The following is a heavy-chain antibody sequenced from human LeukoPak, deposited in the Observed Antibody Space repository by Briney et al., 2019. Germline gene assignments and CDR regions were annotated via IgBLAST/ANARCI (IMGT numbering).Heavy chain of an antibody. J-gene: IGHJ4*02. CDR3: ARAKGSYSFDY. CDR2: ISSSGSSM. D-gene: IGHD3-10*01. V-gene: IGHV3-11*01. Sequence: GGSLRLSCAASGFTFSDYYMSWIRQAPGKGLEWVSYISSSGSSMYCADSVKGRFTISRDNAKNSLYLQMNSLRAEDTAVYHCARAKGSYSFDYWGQGTLVTVSS. CDR1: GFTFSDYY.